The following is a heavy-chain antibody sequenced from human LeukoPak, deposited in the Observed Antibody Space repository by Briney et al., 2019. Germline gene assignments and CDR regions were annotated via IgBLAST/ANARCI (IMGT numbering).Heavy chain of an antibody. V-gene: IGHV3-7*01. CDR1: GFTFSRYW. D-gene: IGHD3-10*01. CDR3: ARLLVYNSGGEAFDY. CDR2: IKKDGSEK. Sequence: LTGGSLRLSCAASGFTFSRYWMSWVRQAPGKGLEWVANIKKDGSEKYYVDSVKGRFTISRDNAKNSLYLQMNSLRAEDTAVYYCARLLVYNSGGEAFDYWGPGTLVTVSS. J-gene: IGHJ4*02.